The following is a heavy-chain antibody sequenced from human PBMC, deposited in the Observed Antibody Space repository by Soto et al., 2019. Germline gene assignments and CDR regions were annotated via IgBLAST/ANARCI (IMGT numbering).Heavy chain of an antibody. CDR1: GFTFSDYG. D-gene: IGHD6-19*01. V-gene: IGHV3-30*18. CDR2: ISYVGNTK. Sequence: GSLRLSCAASGFTFSDYGIHWVRQAPGKGLEWVAVISYVGNTKYYADSVKGRFTISRDNSKNTLYLQMNSLRAEDTAVYYCAKDPSIAVAATGYFVYWGQGTLVTVSS. J-gene: IGHJ4*02. CDR3: AKDPSIAVAATGYFVY.